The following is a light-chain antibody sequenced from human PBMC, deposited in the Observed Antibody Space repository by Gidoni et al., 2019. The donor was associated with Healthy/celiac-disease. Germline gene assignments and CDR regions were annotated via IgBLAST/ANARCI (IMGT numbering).Light chain of an antibody. V-gene: IGKV3-15*01. J-gene: IGKJ2*01. CDR1: QSVSSN. CDR3: QQYNNWPPGYT. Sequence: IVMTQSPATLSVSPGERATLSCRASQSVSSNLAWYQQKPGQAPRLLIYGASTRATGIPARFSGSGSGTEFTLTISSLQSEDFAVYYCQQYNNWPPGYTFGQETKLEIK. CDR2: GAS.